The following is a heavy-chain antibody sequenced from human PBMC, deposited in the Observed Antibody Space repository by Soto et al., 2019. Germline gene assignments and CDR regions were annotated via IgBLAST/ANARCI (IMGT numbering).Heavy chain of an antibody. V-gene: IGHV5-51*01. J-gene: IGHJ5*02. CDR2: VYPSNSDV. D-gene: IGHD1-1*01. CDR3: SKGATGALDT. Sequence: GESLKISCQGTGYRFSSSWIVWVRQKPGKGLEWLGNVYPSNSDVRYIPAFEGQVTISADNSINTAYLQLLDLKASDTAIHYCSKGATGALDTWSPGARVNVSS. CDR1: GYRFSSSW.